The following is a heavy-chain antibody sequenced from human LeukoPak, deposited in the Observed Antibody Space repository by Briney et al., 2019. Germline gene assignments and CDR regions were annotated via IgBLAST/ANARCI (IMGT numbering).Heavy chain of an antibody. V-gene: IGHV3-74*01. CDR1: GFTLTNYW. J-gene: IGHJ6*02. D-gene: IGHD5-24*01. CDR2: INGDGSST. CDR3: ARDTRYNMDV. Sequence: PGGFLRLSCAASGFTLTNYWMHWVRQVPGKGLVWVSRINGDGSSTSYADSVKGRFTISRDNAKNTLYLQMNSLGAEDTAVYYCARDTRYNMDVWGQGTTVSVSS.